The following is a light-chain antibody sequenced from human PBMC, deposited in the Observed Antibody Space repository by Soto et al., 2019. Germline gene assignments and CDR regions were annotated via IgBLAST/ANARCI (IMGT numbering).Light chain of an antibody. CDR3: QTWGTGNWV. J-gene: IGLJ3*02. CDR2: VNGDGSH. V-gene: IGLV4-69*01. CDR1: SGHSNYA. Sequence: QSVLTQSPSASASLGASVKLTCTLSSGHSNYAIAWHQQQPEKGPRYLMKVNGDGSHFRGDGIPDRFSGSSSGAERYLTISSLQSDDEADYYCQTWGTGNWVFGGGTQLTVL.